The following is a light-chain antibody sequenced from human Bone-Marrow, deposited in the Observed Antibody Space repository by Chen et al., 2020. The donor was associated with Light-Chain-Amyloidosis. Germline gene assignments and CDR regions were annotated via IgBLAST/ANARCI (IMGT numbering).Light chain of an antibody. J-gene: IGLJ3*02. CDR3: QVWDRSRDRPV. CDR1: NIGSTS. V-gene: IGLV3-21*02. CDR2: DDS. Sequence: SYVLTQPSSVSVAPGQTATIACGGNNIGSTSVHWYQQTPGQAHLLVVYDDSDRPSGIPERLSGSNSGHTATLTISRVEAGYEADYYSQVWDRSRDRPVFGGGTKLTVL.